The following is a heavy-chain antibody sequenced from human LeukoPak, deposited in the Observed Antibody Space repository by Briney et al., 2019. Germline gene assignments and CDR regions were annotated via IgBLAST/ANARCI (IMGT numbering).Heavy chain of an antibody. J-gene: IGHJ6*03. V-gene: IGHV1-18*01. Sequence: ASVKVSCKASGYTFTSYGISWVRQAPGQGLEWMGWISAYNGNTNYAQKLQGRVTMTTDTSTSTAYMELRSLRSDDTAVYYCARDSSGWYAFYYYYYYYMDDWGKGTTVTVSS. CDR1: GYTFTSYG. CDR2: ISAYNGNT. CDR3: ARDSSGWYAFYYYYYYYMDD. D-gene: IGHD6-13*01.